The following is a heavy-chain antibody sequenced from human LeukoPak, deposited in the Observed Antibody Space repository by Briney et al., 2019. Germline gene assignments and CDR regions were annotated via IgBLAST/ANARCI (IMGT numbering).Heavy chain of an antibody. CDR3: ARGVYYDSSGYYSKNFDY. D-gene: IGHD3-22*01. CDR2: INAGNGNT. CDR1: GYTFTSYA. J-gene: IGHJ4*02. Sequence: ASVKVSSKASGYTFTSYAMHWVRQAPGQRLEWMGWINAGNGNTKYSQKFQGRVTITRDTSASTAYMELSSLRSEDTAVYYCARGVYYDSSGYYSKNFDYWGQGTLVTVSS. V-gene: IGHV1-3*01.